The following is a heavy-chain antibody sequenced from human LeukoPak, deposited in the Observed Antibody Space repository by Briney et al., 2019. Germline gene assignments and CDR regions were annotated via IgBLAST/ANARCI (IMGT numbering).Heavy chain of an antibody. CDR3: ARGSVGDLDY. V-gene: IGHV3-7*01. CDR2: IKQDGSER. J-gene: IGHJ4*02. Sequence: GGSLRLSCAASGFTFTSYWMSWVRQAPGKGLEWVANIKQDGSERYYVDSVKGRFTISRHNAENSLYLQMNSLRAEDTAVYYCARGSVGDLDYWGQGTLVTVSS. CDR1: GFTFTSYW. D-gene: IGHD4-17*01.